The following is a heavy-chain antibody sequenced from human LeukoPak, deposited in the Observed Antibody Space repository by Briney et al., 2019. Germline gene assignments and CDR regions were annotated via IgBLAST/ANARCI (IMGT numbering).Heavy chain of an antibody. CDR2: IVVGSGNT. CDR3: AAVMTTNNY. V-gene: IGHV1-58*02. J-gene: IGHJ4*02. Sequence: ASVKVSCKASGFTLTRSAMQWVRQARGQRLEWIGWIVVGSGNTNYAQKFQERVTITRDMSTSTAYMELSSLRSEDTAVYYCAAVMTTNNYWGQGTLVTVSS. D-gene: IGHD4-17*01. CDR1: GFTLTRSA.